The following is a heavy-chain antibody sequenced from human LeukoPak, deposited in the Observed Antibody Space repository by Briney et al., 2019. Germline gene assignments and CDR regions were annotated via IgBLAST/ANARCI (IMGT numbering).Heavy chain of an antibody. Sequence: GGSLRLSCAASGFTFNTYAMHWVRQAPGKGLEWVALIWYDGSNKYYADSVKGRFTVSRDNSKNTLYLQMNSLRAEDTAVYYCARDLAAGEHFYFDLWGRGALVTVSS. J-gene: IGHJ2*01. D-gene: IGHD7-27*01. CDR2: IWYDGSNK. V-gene: IGHV3-33*01. CDR3: ARDLAAGEHFYFDL. CDR1: GFTFNTYA.